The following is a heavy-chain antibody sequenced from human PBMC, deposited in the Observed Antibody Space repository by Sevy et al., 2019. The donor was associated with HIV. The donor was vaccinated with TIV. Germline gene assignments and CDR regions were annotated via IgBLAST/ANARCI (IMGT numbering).Heavy chain of an antibody. J-gene: IGHJ6*02. D-gene: IGHD2-8*01. CDR1: GFTFNNYA. CDR3: ARGRKTTEEWLEELDYYYGLDV. V-gene: IGHV3-23*01. Sequence: GESLKISCAASGFTFNNYAMSWVRQAPGKGLEGKGLEWVSTISGGGGGTYYADSVRDRFTISRDSPKNTLYLQMNSLRDEDTAIYYCARGRKTTEEWLEELDYYYGLDVWGQGTTVTVSS. CDR2: ISGGGGGT.